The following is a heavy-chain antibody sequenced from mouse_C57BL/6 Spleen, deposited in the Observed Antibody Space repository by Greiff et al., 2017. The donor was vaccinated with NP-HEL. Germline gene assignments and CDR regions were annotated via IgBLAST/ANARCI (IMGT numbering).Heavy chain of an antibody. V-gene: IGHV1-50*01. D-gene: IGHD3-2*02. Sequence: QVQLKQPGAELVKPGASVKLSCKASGYTFTSYWMQWVKQRPGQGLEWIGEIDPSDSYTNYNQKFKGKATLTVDTSSSTAYMQLSSLTSEDSAVYYCARGGSSGYPYFDYWGQGTTLTVSS. CDR2: IDPSDSYT. CDR3: ARGGSSGYPYFDY. CDR1: GYTFTSYW. J-gene: IGHJ2*01.